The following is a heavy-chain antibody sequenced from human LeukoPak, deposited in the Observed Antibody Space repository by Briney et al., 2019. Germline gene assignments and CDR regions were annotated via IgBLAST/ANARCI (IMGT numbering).Heavy chain of an antibody. J-gene: IGHJ6*02. CDR1: GDSVSSSSAT. Sequence: SQTLSLTCAISGDSVSSSSATWNWIRQSPSRGLEWLGRTYYRSKWNTDYAVSMNSRITVSPDTSTNQFSLQLNSVTPEDTAVYYCARGRPSYYGMDVWGQGTTVTVSS. V-gene: IGHV6-1*01. CDR2: TYYRSKWNT. CDR3: ARGRPSYYGMDV. D-gene: IGHD6-6*01.